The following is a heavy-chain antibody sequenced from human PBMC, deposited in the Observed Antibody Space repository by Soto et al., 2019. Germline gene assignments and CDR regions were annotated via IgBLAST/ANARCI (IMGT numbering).Heavy chain of an antibody. CDR1: GFTFSSYS. Sequence: AGGSLRLSCIASGFTFSSYSMSWVRQAPGKGLEWVTGISGNGGSTYNADSVLGRVTISRDNSKNTLYLQMNSLRAEDTAVYYCAKMGPFSDSYQGDPYYYYGMDVWGQGTTVTVSS. CDR3: AKMGPFSDSYQGDPYYYYGMDV. V-gene: IGHV3-23*01. J-gene: IGHJ6*02. D-gene: IGHD2-15*01. CDR2: ISGNGGST.